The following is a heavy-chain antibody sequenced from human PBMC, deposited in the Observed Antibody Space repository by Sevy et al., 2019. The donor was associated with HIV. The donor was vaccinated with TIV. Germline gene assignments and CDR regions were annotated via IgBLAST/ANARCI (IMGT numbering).Heavy chain of an antibody. CDR1: GFTFSSFW. Sequence: GGSLRLSCKASGFTFSSFWMQWDRQAPGKGLEWVANIRQDGNEIYYGDSVKGRFTISRDNAKNALYLQMDGLRAEDTAVYYCARRYFDLWGQGTLVTVSS. CDR2: IRQDGNEI. CDR3: ARRYFDL. V-gene: IGHV3-7*01. J-gene: IGHJ4*02.